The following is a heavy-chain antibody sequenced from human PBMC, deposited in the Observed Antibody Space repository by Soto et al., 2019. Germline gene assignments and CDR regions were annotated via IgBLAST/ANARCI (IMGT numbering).Heavy chain of an antibody. Sequence: QVQLVQSGAEVKKPGASVKVSCKASGYTFTGYDINWVRQATGQGLEWMGWMNPHSGNTNYAQKFQGRVTMTRNTSISTAYVELSSLRSEDTAMYYCARVRVLIGVDIWGQGTMVTVSS. CDR1: GYTFTGYD. CDR3: ARVRVLIGVDI. J-gene: IGHJ3*02. V-gene: IGHV1-8*01. D-gene: IGHD2-8*01. CDR2: MNPHSGNT.